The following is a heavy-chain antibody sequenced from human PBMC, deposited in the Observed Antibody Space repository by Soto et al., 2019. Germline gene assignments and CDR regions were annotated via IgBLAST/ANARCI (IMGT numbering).Heavy chain of an antibody. CDR1: GYTFSYYN. Sequence: QVQIVQSGAEVKKPGASVKLSCKGSGYTFSYYNVHWVRQAPGQRLEWMGWIHADNGNAKYSQKFQGRVTITRDPSGNTAYMELSNLRSEDTAVYYCARELDYWYFDLWGRGTLVTVSS. J-gene: IGHJ2*01. CDR2: IHADNGNA. CDR3: ARELDYWYFDL. D-gene: IGHD1-1*01. V-gene: IGHV1-3*01.